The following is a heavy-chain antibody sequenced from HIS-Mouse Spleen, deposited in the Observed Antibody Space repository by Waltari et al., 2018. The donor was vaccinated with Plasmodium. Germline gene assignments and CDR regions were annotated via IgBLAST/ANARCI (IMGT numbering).Heavy chain of an antibody. CDR2: ISSSSSTI. V-gene: IGHV3-48*01. D-gene: IGHD1-26*01. J-gene: IGHJ5*02. CDR1: GFTMRSYS. CDR3: ARVNSGSYYWFDP. Sequence: EVQLVESGGGLVQPGGSLRLSCSASGFTMRSYSMNWVPRAPGKGLEWVSYISSSSSTIYYADSVKGRFTISRDNAKNSLYLQMNSLRAEDTAVYYCARVNSGSYYWFDPWGQGTLVTVSS.